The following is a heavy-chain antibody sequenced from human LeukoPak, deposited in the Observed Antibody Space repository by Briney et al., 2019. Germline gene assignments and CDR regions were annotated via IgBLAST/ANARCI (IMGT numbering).Heavy chain of an antibody. CDR3: AKMNARFCSGGSCYFSYFDY. D-gene: IGHD2-15*01. Sequence: PGGSLRLSCAASGFTFSSYAMSWVRQAPGKGLEWVSAISGSGGSTYYADSVKGRFTISRDNSKNTPYLKMNSLRAEDTAVYYCAKMNARFCSGGSCYFSYFDYWGQGTLVTASS. CDR2: ISGSGGST. V-gene: IGHV3-23*01. J-gene: IGHJ4*02. CDR1: GFTFSSYA.